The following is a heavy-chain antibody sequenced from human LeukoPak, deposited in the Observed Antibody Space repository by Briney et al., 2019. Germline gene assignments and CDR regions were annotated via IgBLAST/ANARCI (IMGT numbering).Heavy chain of an antibody. J-gene: IGHJ6*02. CDR3: ARVRSGLQMDV. D-gene: IGHD2-15*01. CDR2: ISSRGTTI. V-gene: IGHV3-48*03. Sequence: GGSLRLSCAVSGFTFSSYEMNWVRQAPGKGLEWVSYISSRGTTIYYVDSVKGRFTISRDNAKNSLYLQMNSLRAEDTALYYCARVRSGLQMDVWGQGTTVTVSS. CDR1: GFTFSSYE.